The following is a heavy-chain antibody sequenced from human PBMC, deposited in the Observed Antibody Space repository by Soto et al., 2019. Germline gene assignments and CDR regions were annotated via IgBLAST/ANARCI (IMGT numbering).Heavy chain of an antibody. CDR1: GFTFSTYD. J-gene: IGHJ4*02. CDR3: AKDLGDSSADDGADY. D-gene: IGHD6-25*01. Sequence: QVQLVESGGGVVQPGRSLRLSCAASGFTFSTYDMHWVRQAPGKGLEWVAVISSDGSNEYYADSVKGRFTISRDNSKNTLYVQMNSLGAEDTAVYYCAKDLGDSSADDGADYWGQGTLVTVSS. V-gene: IGHV3-30*18. CDR2: ISSDGSNE.